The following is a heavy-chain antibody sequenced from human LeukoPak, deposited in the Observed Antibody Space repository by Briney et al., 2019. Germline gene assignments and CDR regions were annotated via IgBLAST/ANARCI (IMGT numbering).Heavy chain of an antibody. CDR2: IFHSGDT. CDR3: ARGLYGSGVFIY. J-gene: IGHJ4*02. D-gene: IGHD3-10*01. Sequence: SETLSLTCSVSGDSITTDYYWGWIRQPPGKGLEWIASIFHSGDTYYNPSLKSRVTISVDTSKNQFSLKLRSVTAADTAVYYCARGLYGSGVFIYWGQGTLVTVSS. CDR1: GDSITTDYY. V-gene: IGHV4-38-2*02.